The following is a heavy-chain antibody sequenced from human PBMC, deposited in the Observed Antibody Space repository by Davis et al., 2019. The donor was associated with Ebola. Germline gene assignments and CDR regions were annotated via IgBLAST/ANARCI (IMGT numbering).Heavy chain of an antibody. CDR2: IYPGESDT. Sequence: KVSCKGSGYSFTSYWIGWVRQMPGKGLEWMGIIYPGESDTRYSPSFQGQVTISADKSISTAYPQWSGLKASDTAMYYCARSRYSGSYRDAFDIWGQGTMVTVSS. D-gene: IGHD1-26*01. J-gene: IGHJ3*02. V-gene: IGHV5-51*01. CDR3: ARSRYSGSYRDAFDI. CDR1: GYSFTSYW.